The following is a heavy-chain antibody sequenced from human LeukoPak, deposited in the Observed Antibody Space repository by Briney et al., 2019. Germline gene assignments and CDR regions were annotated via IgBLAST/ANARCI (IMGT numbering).Heavy chain of an antibody. CDR3: ARGPNSNWSGLDF. Sequence: GGSLRLSCTASGFSFSGHWMHWARQLPGKGLVRVSRISPTGSTASYADSVKGRFTVSRDNAKNTLYLQVNNLRAEDTAVYYCARGPNSNWSGLDFWGQGTLLTVSS. CDR2: ISPTGSTA. CDR1: GFSFSGHW. D-gene: IGHD6-6*01. J-gene: IGHJ4*02. V-gene: IGHV3-74*01.